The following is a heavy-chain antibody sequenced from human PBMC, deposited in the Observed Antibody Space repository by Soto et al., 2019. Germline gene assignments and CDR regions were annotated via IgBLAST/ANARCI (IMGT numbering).Heavy chain of an antibody. D-gene: IGHD6-13*01. CDR1: GFAFSNYG. CDR3: AKDRAVRAASYYFDY. J-gene: IGHJ4*02. Sequence: QVQLVESGGGVVQPGRSLRLSCEASGFAFSNYGMHWVRQAPGKGLEWVAVIASDGRDKKFADSVKGRFTISRDNSRDTLYLQMNSLRPEDTALYYCAKDRAVRAASYYFDYWGQGTLVTVSS. CDR2: IASDGRDK. V-gene: IGHV3-30*18.